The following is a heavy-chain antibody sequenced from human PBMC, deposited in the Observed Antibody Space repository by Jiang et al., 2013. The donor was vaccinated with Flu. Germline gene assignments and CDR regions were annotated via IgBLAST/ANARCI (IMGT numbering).Heavy chain of an antibody. Sequence: GLVKPSETLSLTCTVSGGSISRTTHNWAWIRQPPGKGPEWIGSIYYSGKTYYNLSLKSRVTISVDTSKNQFSLRLSAVTATDTAVFYCARHNREVVTTSGFDFWGQGMLVTVSA. V-gene: IGHV4-39*01. J-gene: IGHJ4*02. CDR3: ARHNREVVTTSGFDF. CDR2: IYYSGKT. D-gene: IGHD3-10*01. CDR1: GGSISRTTHN.